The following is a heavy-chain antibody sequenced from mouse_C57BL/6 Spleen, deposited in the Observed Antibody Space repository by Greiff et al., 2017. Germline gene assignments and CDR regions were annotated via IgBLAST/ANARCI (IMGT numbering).Heavy chain of an antibody. CDR2: ISDGGSYT. V-gene: IGHV5-4*01. CDR3: ARDDLQTALDY. D-gene: IGHD4-1*01. Sequence: DVQLVESGGGLVKPGGSLKLSCAASGFTFSSYAMHWVRQTPEKRLEWVATISDGGSYTYYPDNVKGRFTISRDNAKNNPYMQMSHLKSEDTAMYYCARDDLQTALDYWGQGTTLTVSS. J-gene: IGHJ2*01. CDR1: GFTFSSYA.